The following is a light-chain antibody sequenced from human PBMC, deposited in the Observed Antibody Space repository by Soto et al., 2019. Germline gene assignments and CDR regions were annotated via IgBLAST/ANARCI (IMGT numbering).Light chain of an antibody. CDR3: QQFNNWPRT. Sequence: EIVMTQSPATLSVSPGERATLSCRASQSVSSNLAWYQQKPGQPPRLLIYGASTRATGFPARFSGSGPGTEFTLTISSLQSEDFAVYYCQQFNNWPRTFGQGTKVDIK. CDR2: GAS. J-gene: IGKJ1*01. CDR1: QSVSSN. V-gene: IGKV3-15*01.